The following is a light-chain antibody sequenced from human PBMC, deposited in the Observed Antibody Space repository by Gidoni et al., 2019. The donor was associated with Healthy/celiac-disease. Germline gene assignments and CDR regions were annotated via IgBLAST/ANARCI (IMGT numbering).Light chain of an antibody. Sequence: AIQLTQSPTALAASVGDSVTITCRASQGITSALSWYQQKPGKAPTLLIYDASSFESGVPSRFSGSGSGTDFTLTISSLQPEDFATYYCHHFNTYPRIFTFGPGTKVDIK. CDR2: DAS. J-gene: IGKJ3*01. V-gene: IGKV1-13*02. CDR1: QGITSA. CDR3: HHFNTYPRIFT.